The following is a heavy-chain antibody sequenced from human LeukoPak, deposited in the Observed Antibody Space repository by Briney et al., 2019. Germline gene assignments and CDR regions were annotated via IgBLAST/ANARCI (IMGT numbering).Heavy chain of an antibody. CDR2: INPIFGTA. D-gene: IGHD6-13*01. Sequence: SVKVSCKASGGTFSSYAISWVRQAPGQGLEWMGGINPIFGTANYAQKFQGRVTITADESTSTAYMELSSLRSEDTAVYYCVKAAGTPPTPYFDYWGQGTLVTVSS. CDR3: VKAAGTPPTPYFDY. CDR1: GGTFSSYA. V-gene: IGHV1-69*13. J-gene: IGHJ4*02.